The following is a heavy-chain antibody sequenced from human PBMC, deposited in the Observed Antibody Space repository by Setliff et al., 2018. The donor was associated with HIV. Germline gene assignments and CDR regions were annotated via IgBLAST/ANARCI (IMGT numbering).Heavy chain of an antibody. Sequence: PGGSLRLSCVASGFTFRYYGIHWVRQAPGKGLEWVAVIQHDGKKEYYADSVKGRFIISRDNSKNTIFLQMNSLRGDDTARYYCVKDSGSGWTTTKMALDMWGQGTLVTVSS. CDR2: IQHDGKKE. J-gene: IGHJ3*02. V-gene: IGHV3-30*18. D-gene: IGHD6-19*01. CDR1: GFTFRYYG. CDR3: VKDSGSGWTTTKMALDM.